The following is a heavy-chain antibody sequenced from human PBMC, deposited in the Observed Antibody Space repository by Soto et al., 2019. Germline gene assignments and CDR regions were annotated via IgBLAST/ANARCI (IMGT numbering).Heavy chain of an antibody. Sequence: PSETLSLTCTVSGDSISSSSNYYWGWIRQPPGKGLEWIGSIYFSGRAYYSPSLKSRVTISVDTSKNQFSLTLNSVTAADTAVYYCATFEIYGSGCYSEPYHFDYWGQGTLVTVSS. V-gene: IGHV4-39*01. CDR3: ATFEIYGSGCYSEPYHFDY. CDR2: IYFSGRA. J-gene: IGHJ4*02. CDR1: GDSISSSSNYY. D-gene: IGHD3-10*01.